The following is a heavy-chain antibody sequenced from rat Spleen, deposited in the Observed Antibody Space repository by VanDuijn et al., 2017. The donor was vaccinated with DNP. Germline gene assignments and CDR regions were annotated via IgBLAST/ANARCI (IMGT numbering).Heavy chain of an antibody. D-gene: IGHD1-2*01. CDR2: IQNGGST. Sequence: QVQLKESGPGLVQPSQTLSLTCTVSGFSLTSYDVHWVRQPPGKGLEWMGRIQNGGSTDYNSALKSRLSISRDTSKSQVFLKMNSVQTEDTAMYFCAADYYSSYAMDAWGQGTSVTVSS. V-gene: IGHV2-27*01. CDR1: GFSLTSYD. CDR3: AADYYSSYAMDA. J-gene: IGHJ4*01.